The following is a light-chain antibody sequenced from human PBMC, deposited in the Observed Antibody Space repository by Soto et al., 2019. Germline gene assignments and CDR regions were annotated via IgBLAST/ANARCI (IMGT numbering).Light chain of an antibody. CDR3: QQYDSSPPT. J-gene: IGKJ4*01. CDR1: QSVGSSF. V-gene: IGKV3-20*01. Sequence: EIVLTQSPGTLSLSPGERATLSCRASQSVGSSFLAWYQQKPGQAPRLLIYGASSRATGIPDKFSGSGSGTDFTLTISRLEPEDFAVYYCQQYDSSPPTFGGGTEVEIK. CDR2: GAS.